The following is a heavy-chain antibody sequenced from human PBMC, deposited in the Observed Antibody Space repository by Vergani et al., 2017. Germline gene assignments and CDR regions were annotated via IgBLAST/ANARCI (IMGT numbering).Heavy chain of an antibody. CDR3: ARDRAAAGRFAPSGGWFDP. Sequence: QVQLQESGPGLVKPSETLSLTCTVSGGSISSYYWSWIRQPPGKGLEWIGYIYYSGSTNYNPSLKSRVTISVDTSKNQFSLKLSSVTAADTAVYYCARDRAAAGRFAPSGGWFDPWGQGTLVTVSS. V-gene: IGHV4-59*12. CDR2: IYYSGST. D-gene: IGHD6-13*01. CDR1: GGSISSYY. J-gene: IGHJ5*01.